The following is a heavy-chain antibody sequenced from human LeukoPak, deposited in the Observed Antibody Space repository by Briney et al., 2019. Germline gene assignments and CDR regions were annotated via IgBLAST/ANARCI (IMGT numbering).Heavy chain of an antibody. CDR3: ARTEELLLKFDY. CDR1: GGSISSSSYY. CDR2: IYYSGST. Sequence: SETLSLTCTVSGGSISSSSYYWGWIRQPPGKGLEWIGSIYYSGSTYYNPSLKSRVTISVDTSKNQFSLKLSSVTAADTAVYYCARTEELLLKFDYWGQGTLVTVSS. V-gene: IGHV4-39*07. D-gene: IGHD1-26*01. J-gene: IGHJ4*02.